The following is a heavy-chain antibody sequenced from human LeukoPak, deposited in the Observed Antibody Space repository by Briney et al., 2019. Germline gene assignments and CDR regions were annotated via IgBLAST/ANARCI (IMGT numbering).Heavy chain of an antibody. Sequence: SETLSLTCTVSGGSISGSTYYWGWVRQPPGKGLEWIGKFFYSGNTYYSPSLQSRVTMSADTSKNQFSLRLSSVTAADTALYYCARLFDSWGQGIQVTVSS. J-gene: IGHJ4*02. V-gene: IGHV4-39*01. CDR1: GGSISGSTYY. CDR2: FFYSGNT. CDR3: ARLFDS.